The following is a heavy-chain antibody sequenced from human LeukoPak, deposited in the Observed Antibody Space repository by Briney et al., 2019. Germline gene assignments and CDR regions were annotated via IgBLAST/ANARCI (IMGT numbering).Heavy chain of an antibody. D-gene: IGHD3-16*01. Sequence: GGSLRLSCVGSGFTFSNYGINCVRHVPGKGLEWVSYISSRSDTIYYGESVKGRFTISRDDVKNSLFLQMNSLRAEDTALYFCAREASWGPDYWGQGTLVTVSS. CDR2: ISSRSDTI. V-gene: IGHV3-48*04. CDR1: GFTFSNYG. CDR3: AREASWGPDY. J-gene: IGHJ4*02.